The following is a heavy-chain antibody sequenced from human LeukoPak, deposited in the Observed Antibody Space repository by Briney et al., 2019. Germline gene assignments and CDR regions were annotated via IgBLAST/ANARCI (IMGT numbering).Heavy chain of an antibody. CDR2: ISGGGSTI. Sequence: GGSLRLSCAASGFTVSSNYMSWVRQAPGKGLEWVSYISGGGSTIYYADSVKGRFTISRDNVKNSLYLQMNSLRADDTAVYYCARPGGVLRLYYFDYWGQGTLVTVSS. V-gene: IGHV3-48*01. J-gene: IGHJ4*02. CDR1: GFTVSSNY. D-gene: IGHD2-8*02. CDR3: ARPGGVLRLYYFDY.